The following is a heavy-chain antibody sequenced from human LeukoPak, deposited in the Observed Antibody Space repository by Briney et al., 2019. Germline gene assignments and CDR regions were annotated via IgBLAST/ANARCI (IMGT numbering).Heavy chain of an antibody. CDR1: GYTFTSHD. CDR2: INPNSGNT. D-gene: IGHD6-13*01. Sequence: ASVKVSCKASGYTFTSHDINWVRQATGQGLEWMGWINPNSGNTGYAQKFQGRVTFTRDTSISTAYMELSSLRSEDTAVYYCARGLGATATNWFDPWGQGTLVTVSS. J-gene: IGHJ5*02. V-gene: IGHV1-8*03. CDR3: ARGLGATATNWFDP.